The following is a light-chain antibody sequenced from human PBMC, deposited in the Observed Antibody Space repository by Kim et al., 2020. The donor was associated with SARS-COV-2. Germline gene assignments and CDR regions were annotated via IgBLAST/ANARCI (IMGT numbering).Light chain of an antibody. CDR2: DAS. CDR1: QSLNNK. V-gene: IGKV3-15*01. CDR3: QHYSKWPFT. Sequence: VSPGERATLSCRASQSLNNKVAWYQQKPGQAPRLLIKDASTRATGIPARFSGSGSGTDFTLTISSLQSEDFAVYYCQHYSKWPFTFGPGTKVDIK. J-gene: IGKJ3*01.